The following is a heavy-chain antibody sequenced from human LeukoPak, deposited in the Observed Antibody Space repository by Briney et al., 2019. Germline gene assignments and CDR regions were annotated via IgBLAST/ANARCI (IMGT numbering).Heavy chain of an antibody. CDR3: AKSLLRPGY. V-gene: IGHV3-23*01. Sequence: PGGSLRLSCAASGFTLSSYAMSWVRQGPGKGLEWVSAISVSGNTYHADSVKGRFTISRDSYKNTLYLQMNSLRAEDAAVYYCAKSLLRPGYWGQGTLVTVSS. CDR2: ISVSGNT. CDR1: GFTLSSYA. D-gene: IGHD3-3*01. J-gene: IGHJ4*02.